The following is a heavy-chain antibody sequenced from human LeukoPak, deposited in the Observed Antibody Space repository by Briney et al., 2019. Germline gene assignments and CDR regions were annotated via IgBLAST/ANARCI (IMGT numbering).Heavy chain of an antibody. Sequence: SETLSPTCTVSGGSISSSSYYWGWIRQPPGKGLEWIGSLYYSGSTYYNPSLKSRVTISVDTSKNQFSLKLSSVTAADTTVYYCARHRVSGELGVVTWGQGILVTVSS. CDR3: ARHRVSGELGVVT. D-gene: IGHD3-3*01. V-gene: IGHV4-39*01. J-gene: IGHJ5*02. CDR1: GGSISSSSYY. CDR2: LYYSGST.